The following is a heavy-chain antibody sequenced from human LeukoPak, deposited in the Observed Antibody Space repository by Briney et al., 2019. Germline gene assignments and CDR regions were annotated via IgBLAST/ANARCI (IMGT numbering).Heavy chain of an antibody. CDR2: ISSSSSYI. Sequence: GGSLRLSCAASGFTFSSYSMNWVRQAPGKGLEWVSSISSSSSYIYYADSVKGRFTISRDNAKNSLYLQMNSLRAEDTAVYYCARSYGDYIPNWFDPWGQGTLVTVSS. J-gene: IGHJ5*02. CDR3: ARSYGDYIPNWFDP. CDR1: GFTFSSYS. D-gene: IGHD4-17*01. V-gene: IGHV3-21*01.